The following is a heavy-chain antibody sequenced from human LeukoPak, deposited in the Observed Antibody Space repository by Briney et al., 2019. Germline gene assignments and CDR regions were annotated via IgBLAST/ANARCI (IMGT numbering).Heavy chain of an antibody. V-gene: IGHV3-21*01. Sequence: GGSLRLSCGASGFSFSSFWMTWVRQPPGKGLEWVSSIDGSSSHIYYADSVKGRFTISRDNTKSSLYLQMNSLRAEDMAVYYCARGYCGGDCYGDWGQGTLVTVSS. CDR1: GFSFSSFW. CDR2: IDGSSSHI. D-gene: IGHD2-21*02. CDR3: ARGYCGGDCYGD. J-gene: IGHJ1*01.